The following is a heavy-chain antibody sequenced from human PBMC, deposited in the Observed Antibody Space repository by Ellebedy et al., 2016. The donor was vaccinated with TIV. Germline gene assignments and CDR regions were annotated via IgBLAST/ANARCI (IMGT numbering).Heavy chain of an antibody. CDR1: GGSISNSSYF. D-gene: IGHD5-12*01. CDR2: IYYSGSS. J-gene: IGHJ4*02. V-gene: IGHV4-39*02. Sequence: MPSETLSLTCTVSGGSISNSSYFWGWIRQPPGKGLEWIGSIYYSGSSYYNPSLKSRVTISVDTSKNQFSLKLSSVTAADTAVYYCARDSGYDWVHYWGQGTLVTVSS. CDR3: ARDSGYDWVHY.